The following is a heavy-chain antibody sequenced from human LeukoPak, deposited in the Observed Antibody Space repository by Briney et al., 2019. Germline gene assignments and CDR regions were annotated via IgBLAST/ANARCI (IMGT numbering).Heavy chain of an antibody. V-gene: IGHV3-23*01. Sequence: PGGSLRLSCAVSGITLSNYGMSWVRQAPGKGLEWVAGISGSGGGTNYADSVKGRFTISRDNPKNTLYLRMNGLRAEDTAVYFCAKRGVVIRVILVGFHKEAYYFDSWGQGALVTVSS. CDR1: GITLSNYG. J-gene: IGHJ4*02. D-gene: IGHD3-22*01. CDR3: AKRGVVIRVILVGFHKEAYYFDS. CDR2: ISGSGGGT.